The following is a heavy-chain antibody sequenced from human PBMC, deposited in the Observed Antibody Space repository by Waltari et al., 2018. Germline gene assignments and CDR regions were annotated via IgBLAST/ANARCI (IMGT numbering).Heavy chain of an antibody. CDR2: SRVISDNT. Sequence: EVQLLESGGGLVQPGGSLRLSCAASGFAFSNYAMTWVRPAPGKGLEWVSSSRVISDNTYYADSVKGRFTISRDNAKNSLYLQMSSLRVEDTAVYYCARDPERGALDYWGQGTLVAVSS. J-gene: IGHJ4*02. CDR1: GFAFSNYA. CDR3: ARDPERGALDY. V-gene: IGHV3-23*01. D-gene: IGHD1-26*01.